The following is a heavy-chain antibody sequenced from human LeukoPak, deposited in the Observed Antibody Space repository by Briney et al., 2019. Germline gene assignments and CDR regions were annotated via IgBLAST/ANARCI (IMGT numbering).Heavy chain of an antibody. V-gene: IGHV4-59*01. CDR3: ARVTYSSGWLGYYYYYMDV. CDR1: GGSISSYY. D-gene: IGHD6-19*01. J-gene: IGHJ6*03. Sequence: SETLSLTCTVSGGSISSYYWSWIRQPPGKVLEWIGYIYYSGSTNYNPSLKSRVTISVDTSKNQFSLKLSSVTAADTAVYYCARVTYSSGWLGYYYYYMDVWGKGTTVTISS. CDR2: IYYSGST.